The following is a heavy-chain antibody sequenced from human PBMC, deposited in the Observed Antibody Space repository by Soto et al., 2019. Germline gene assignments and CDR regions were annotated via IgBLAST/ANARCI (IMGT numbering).Heavy chain of an antibody. CDR3: ARQRGSGSYYFDY. D-gene: IGHD3-10*01. V-gene: IGHV3-66*04. J-gene: IGHJ4*02. CDR1: GFTVSSNY. CDR2: IYSGGST. Sequence: PGGSLRLSCAASGFTVSSNYMSWVRQAPGKGLEWVSVIYSGGSTYYADSVKGRFTISRDNSKNTLYLQMNSLRAEDTAVYYCARQRGSGSYYFDYWGQGTLVTVSS.